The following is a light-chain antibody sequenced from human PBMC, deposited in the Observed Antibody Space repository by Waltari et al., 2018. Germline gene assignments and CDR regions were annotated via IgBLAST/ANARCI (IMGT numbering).Light chain of an antibody. V-gene: IGKV3-20*01. Sequence: EIVLTQSPGTLSLSPGERATLPCRASQCVSSSYLAWYQQKPGQAPRLLIYGASRRATGIPDRFSGSGSGTDFTLTISRLEPEDFAVYYCQQYGSSPPWTFGQGTKVEIK. J-gene: IGKJ1*01. CDR1: QCVSSSY. CDR2: GAS. CDR3: QQYGSSPPWT.